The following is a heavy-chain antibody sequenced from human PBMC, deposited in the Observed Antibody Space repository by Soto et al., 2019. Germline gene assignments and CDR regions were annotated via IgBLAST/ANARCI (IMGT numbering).Heavy chain of an antibody. CDR2: IYHSGST. J-gene: IGHJ4*02. CDR1: GGSISSGGYS. D-gene: IGHD2-15*01. Sequence: QLQLQESGSGLVKPSQTLSLTCAVSGGSISSGGYSWSWIRQPPGKGLEWIGYIYHSGSTYSNPSLKSRVTISVDRSKNQFALKLSSVTAADTAVYYCARARYGGNAFFDYWGQGTLVTVSS. V-gene: IGHV4-30-2*01. CDR3: ARARYGGNAFFDY.